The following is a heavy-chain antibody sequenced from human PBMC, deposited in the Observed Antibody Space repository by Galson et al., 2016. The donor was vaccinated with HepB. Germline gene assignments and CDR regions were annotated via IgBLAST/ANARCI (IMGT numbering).Heavy chain of an antibody. CDR3: ARSPRDRGFDY. J-gene: IGHJ4*02. D-gene: IGHD1-14*01. CDR2: IYHGGHT. V-gene: IGHV4-4*02. CDR1: GVSIRDNTS. Sequence: SETLSLTCNVSGVSIRDNTSWSWVRQPPGKGLEWIGEIYHGGHTNYNPSLTRRVTISVDKSKNQFSLQLSSVTAADTAVYYCARSPRDRGFDYWGQGTLVTVSS.